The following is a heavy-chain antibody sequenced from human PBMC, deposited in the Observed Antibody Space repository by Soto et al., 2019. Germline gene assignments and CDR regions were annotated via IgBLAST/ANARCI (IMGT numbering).Heavy chain of an antibody. J-gene: IGHJ6*02. V-gene: IGHV4-61*01. CDR3: ASVTRTCISTSCYRYYYGMDV. Sequence: QVQLQESGPGLVKPSETLSLTCTVSGGSVSSGSYYWSWIRQPPGKGLEWIGYIYYSGSTNYNPSRQGRVTISLDTSKNQFSLKRSSVTAADTAVYYCASVTRTCISTSCYRYYYGMDVWGQGTTVTVSS. CDR2: IYYSGST. D-gene: IGHD2-2*02. CDR1: GGSVSSGSYY.